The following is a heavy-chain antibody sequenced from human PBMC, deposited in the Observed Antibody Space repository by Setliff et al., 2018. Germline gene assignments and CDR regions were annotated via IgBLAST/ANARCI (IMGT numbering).Heavy chain of an antibody. Sequence: SLRLSCAASGFTFGDYPMSWVRQSPGKGLEWVGFIGSNSYGGTTQYAASVKGRFTISRDDSKNIAFLQMDSLKTEDTGVYYCTRVFYSFWSGYFLYWYFDLWGRGTLVTSPQ. CDR1: GFTFGDYP. V-gene: IGHV3-49*04. CDR2: IGSNSYGGTT. J-gene: IGHJ2*01. D-gene: IGHD3-3*01. CDR3: TRVFYSFWSGYFLYWYFDL.